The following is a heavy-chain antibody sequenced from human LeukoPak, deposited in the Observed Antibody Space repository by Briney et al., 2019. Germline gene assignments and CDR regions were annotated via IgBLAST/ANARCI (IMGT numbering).Heavy chain of an antibody. D-gene: IGHD5-12*01. J-gene: IGHJ4*02. Sequence: PGGSLRLSCAASGFSFSSYGMHWVRQAPGKGLKWVAFIRFDASNYYYTDSVKGRFTISRDNSKNTLYLQMNSLRAEDTAVYYCARDPLRGGYSGYFDYWGQGTLVTVSS. CDR1: GFSFSSYG. CDR3: ARDPLRGGYSGYFDY. CDR2: IRFDASNY. V-gene: IGHV3-30*02.